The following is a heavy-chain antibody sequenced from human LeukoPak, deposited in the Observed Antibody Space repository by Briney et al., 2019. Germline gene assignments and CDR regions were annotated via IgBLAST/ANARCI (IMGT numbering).Heavy chain of an antibody. CDR2: IYHTGSS. CDR1: DDSISSTNW. Sequence: SETLSLTCAVSDDSISSTNWWHWVRQPPGKGLEWIGEIYHTGSSNNNPSLTSRVTISVDKSKNQFSLKLSSVTAADTAVYYCARGLVTTGRSSFDNWGQGTLVTVSS. CDR3: ARGLVTTGRSSFDN. J-gene: IGHJ4*02. D-gene: IGHD4-17*01. V-gene: IGHV4-4*02.